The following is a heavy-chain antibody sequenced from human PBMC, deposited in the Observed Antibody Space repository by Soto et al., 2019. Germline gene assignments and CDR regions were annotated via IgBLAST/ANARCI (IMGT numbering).Heavy chain of an antibody. D-gene: IGHD3-16*02. Sequence: QVQLVESGGGVVQPGRSLRLSCAASGFTFSIYAMHWVRQAPGKGLEWVAVISYDGSNKYYADSVKGRFTISRDNSKNTLYLQMNSLRAEDTAVYYCARDRLRLGELSSYYYYYGMDVWGQGTTVTVPS. J-gene: IGHJ6*02. V-gene: IGHV3-30-3*01. CDR1: GFTFSIYA. CDR3: ARDRLRLGELSSYYYYYGMDV. CDR2: ISYDGSNK.